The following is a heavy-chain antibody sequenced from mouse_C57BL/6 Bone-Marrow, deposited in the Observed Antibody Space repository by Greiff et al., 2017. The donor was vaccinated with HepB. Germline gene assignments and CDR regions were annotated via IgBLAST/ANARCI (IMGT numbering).Heavy chain of an antibody. D-gene: IGHD4-1*01. V-gene: IGHV14-4*01. CDR2: IDPENGDT. J-gene: IGHJ2*01. CDR1: GFNIKDDY. CDR3: TRPLTSYYFDY. Sequence: VQLQQSGAELVRPGASVKLSCTASGFNIKDDYMHWVKQRPEQGLEWIGWIDPENGDTEYASKFHGKATITADTSSNTAYLQLSSLTSEDTAVYYCTRPLTSYYFDYWGQGTTLTVSS.